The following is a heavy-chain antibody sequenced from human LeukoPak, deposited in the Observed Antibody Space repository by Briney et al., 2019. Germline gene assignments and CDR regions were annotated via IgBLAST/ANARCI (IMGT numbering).Heavy chain of an antibody. J-gene: IGHJ2*01. V-gene: IGHV3-7*01. Sequence: GGSLILSCQPPGFISSTYWMSWGGQSQGPGLPWVASIKQDGSETYYVDSVKGRFTLSRDNAKNSLYLQMNSLRADDTAVYYCARDRDSRWDFDLWGRGTLVTVSS. D-gene: IGHD3-22*01. CDR1: GFISSTYW. CDR2: IKQDGSET. CDR3: ARDRDSRWDFDL.